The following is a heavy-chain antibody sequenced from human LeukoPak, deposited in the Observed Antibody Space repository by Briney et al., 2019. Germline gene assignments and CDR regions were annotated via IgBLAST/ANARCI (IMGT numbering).Heavy chain of an antibody. CDR3: ARDRYDILTGYYSGLSYYYYYMDV. J-gene: IGHJ6*03. D-gene: IGHD3-9*01. Sequence: SVKVSCKASGGTFSSYAISWVRQAPGQGLEWMGGIIPIFGTANYAQKFQGRVTITADKSTSTAYMELSSLRSEDTAVYYCARDRYDILTGYYSGLSYYYYYMDVWGKGTTVTVSS. CDR2: IIPIFGTA. V-gene: IGHV1-69*06. CDR1: GGTFSSYA.